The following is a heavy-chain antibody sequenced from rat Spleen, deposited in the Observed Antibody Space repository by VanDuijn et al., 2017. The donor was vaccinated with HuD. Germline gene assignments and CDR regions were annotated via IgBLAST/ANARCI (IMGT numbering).Heavy chain of an antibody. CDR2: IWGDGST. V-gene: IGHV2-19*01. CDR1: GFSLTDYS. Sequence: QVQLKESGPGLVQPSQTLSLTCTVSGFSLTDYSVYWVRQPPGKGLEWMGGIWGDGSTDYNSALKSRLSISRDTSKSQVFLKMNSLQTDDTAIYFCKLPGAYWGQGTLVTVSS. D-gene: IGHD1-4*01. CDR3: KLPGAY. J-gene: IGHJ3*01.